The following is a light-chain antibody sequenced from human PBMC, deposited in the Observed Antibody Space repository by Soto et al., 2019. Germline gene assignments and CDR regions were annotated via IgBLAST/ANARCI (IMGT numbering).Light chain of an antibody. CDR3: CSYAGSSTSV. CDR1: SSDVGGYNL. Sequence: QSALTQPASVSGSPGQPITISCTGTSSDVGGYNLVSWYQQHPGKAPKLMIYEGSKRPSGVSNRFSGSKSGNTASLTISGLQAEDEADFYCCSYAGSSTSVFGTGTKLTVL. J-gene: IGLJ1*01. CDR2: EGS. V-gene: IGLV2-23*01.